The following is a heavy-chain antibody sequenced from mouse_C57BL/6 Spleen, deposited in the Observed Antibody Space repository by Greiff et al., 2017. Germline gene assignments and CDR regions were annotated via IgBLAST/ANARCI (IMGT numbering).Heavy chain of an antibody. Sequence: EVKLQESGPELVKPGASVKMSCKASGYTFTDYNMHWVKQSHGKSLEWIGYINPNNGGTSYNQKFKGKATLTVNKSSSTAYMELRSLTSEDSAVYYCARSWDGVAWFAYWGQGTLVTVSA. CDR2: INPNNGGT. CDR3: ARSWDGVAWFAY. J-gene: IGHJ3*01. V-gene: IGHV1-22*01. CDR1: GYTFTDYN. D-gene: IGHD2-3*01.